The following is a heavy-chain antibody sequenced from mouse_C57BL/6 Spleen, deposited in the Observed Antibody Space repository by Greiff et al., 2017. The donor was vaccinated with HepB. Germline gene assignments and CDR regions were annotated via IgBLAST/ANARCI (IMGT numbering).Heavy chain of an antibody. Sequence: VKLQESGAELAKPGASVKLSCKASGYTFTSYWMHWVKQRPGQGLEWIGYINPSSGYTKYNQKFKDKATLTAYKSSSTASMQLSSLTYEDSAVYYCARPAYYSNYDFDYWGQGTTLTVSS. V-gene: IGHV1-7*01. CDR2: INPSSGYT. J-gene: IGHJ2*01. CDR3: ARPAYYSNYDFDY. CDR1: GYTFTSYW. D-gene: IGHD2-5*01.